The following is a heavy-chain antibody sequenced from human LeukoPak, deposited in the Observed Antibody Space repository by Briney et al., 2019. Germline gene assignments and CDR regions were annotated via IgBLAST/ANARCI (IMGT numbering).Heavy chain of an antibody. J-gene: IGHJ5*02. CDR2: IYYSGST. V-gene: IGHV4-31*03. D-gene: IGHD1-26*01. CDR3: ARGVGATRVLWFDP. CDR1: GGSISSGGYY. Sequence: PSETLSLTCTVSGGSISSGGYYWSWIRQHPGKGLEWIGYIYYSGSTYYNPSLKSRVTISVDTSKNQFSLKLSSVTAADTAVYYCARGVGATRVLWFDPWGQGTLVTVSS.